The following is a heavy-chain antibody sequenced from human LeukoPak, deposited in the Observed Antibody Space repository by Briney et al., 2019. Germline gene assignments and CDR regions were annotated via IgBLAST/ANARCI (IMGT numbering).Heavy chain of an antibody. Sequence: PSETLSLTCTVSGYSISSGYYWGWIRQPPGKGLEWIGSIYHSGSTYYNPSLKSRVTISVDTSKNQFSLKLSSVTAADTAVYYCARGASYYDFWSGYYTSDYYYMDVWGKGTTVTVSS. J-gene: IGHJ6*03. V-gene: IGHV4-38-2*02. D-gene: IGHD3-3*01. CDR1: GYSISSGYY. CDR2: IYHSGST. CDR3: ARGASYYDFWSGYYTSDYYYMDV.